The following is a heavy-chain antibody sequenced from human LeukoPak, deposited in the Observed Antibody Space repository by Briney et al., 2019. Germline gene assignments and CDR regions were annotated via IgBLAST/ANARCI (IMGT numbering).Heavy chain of an antibody. D-gene: IGHD2-8*01. CDR1: GFTFSSYA. J-gene: IGHJ5*02. CDR3: AKDRLYSDTNWFDP. V-gene: IGHV3-23*01. Sequence: GGSLRLSCAASGFTFSSYAMSWVRQAPGKGLEWVAAIIGGGGSKYYADSVKGRFTISRDNSKNTLYLQMNSLRAEDTAVYYCAKDRLYSDTNWFDPWGQGTLVTVSS. CDR2: IIGGGGSK.